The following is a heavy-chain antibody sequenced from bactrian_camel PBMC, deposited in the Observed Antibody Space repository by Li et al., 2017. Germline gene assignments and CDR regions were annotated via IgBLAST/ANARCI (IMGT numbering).Heavy chain of an antibody. J-gene: IGHJ4*01. CDR1: GFTFSSYG. Sequence: VQLVESGGGLVQPGGSLRLSCVVSGFTFSSYGMSWVRQAPGKGLEWVADIHSGGGATYYNGSVKGRFTGSQDNAKNTEYRQMNSLKPEDTAVYYCAAQGLTSGARGPRSPSP. CDR3: AAQGLTS. CDR2: IHSGGGAT. V-gene: IGHV3S40*01.